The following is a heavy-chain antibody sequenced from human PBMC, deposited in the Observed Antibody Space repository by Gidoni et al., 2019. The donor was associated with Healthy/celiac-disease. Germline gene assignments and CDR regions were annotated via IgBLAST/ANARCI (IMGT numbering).Heavy chain of an antibody. Sequence: QLQLQASGPGLVKPSETLSLTCTVSGGSISSSSYYWGWIRQPPGKGLEWIGSIYYSGSTYYNPSLKSRVTISVDTSKNQFSLKLSSVTAADTAVYYCARYGTRRGLYYYYYGMDVWGKGTTVTVSS. D-gene: IGHD4-17*01. CDR3: ARYGTRRGLYYYYYGMDV. CDR2: IYYSGST. J-gene: IGHJ6*04. V-gene: IGHV4-39*01. CDR1: GGSISSSSYY.